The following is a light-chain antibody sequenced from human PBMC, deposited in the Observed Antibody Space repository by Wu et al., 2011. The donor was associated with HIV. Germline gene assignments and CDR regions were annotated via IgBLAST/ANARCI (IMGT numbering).Light chain of an antibody. J-gene: IGKJ2*01. V-gene: IGKV3-20*01. CDR3: QRYGSSPYT. CDR2: RHP. CDR1: HPVSDNK. Sequence: EIVLTQSPDTLSLSPGERATLSCRASHPVSDNKLAWYQQKPGQAPRVLNLMRHPAGPLASQTGSVAVGLGQTSLSPSADWSLKDFTVYYCQRYGSSPYTFGQGT.